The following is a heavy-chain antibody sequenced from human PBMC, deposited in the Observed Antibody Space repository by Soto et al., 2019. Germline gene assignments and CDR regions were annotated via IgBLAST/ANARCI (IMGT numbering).Heavy chain of an antibody. V-gene: IGHV4-34*01. Sequence: SETLSLTCAVYGGSFSGYYWSWIRQPPGKGLEWIGEINHSGSTNYNPSLKSRVTISVDTSKNQFSLKLSSVTAADTAVYYCARLDCSNGVCYTSDDLFDLWGQGSLVTGSS. CDR1: GGSFSGYY. D-gene: IGHD2-8*01. CDR3: ARLDCSNGVCYTSDDLFDL. CDR2: INHSGST. J-gene: IGHJ5*02.